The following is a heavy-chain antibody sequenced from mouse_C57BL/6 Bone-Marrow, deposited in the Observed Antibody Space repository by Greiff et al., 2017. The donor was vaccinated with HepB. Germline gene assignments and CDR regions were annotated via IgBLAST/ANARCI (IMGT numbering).Heavy chain of an antibody. D-gene: IGHD2-2*01. J-gene: IGHJ2*01. CDR2: INSDGGST. CDR3: ARDGYDGRDFDY. Sequence: EVQVVESGGGLVQPGESLKLSCESNEYEFPSHDMSWVRKTPEKRLELVAAINSDGGSTYYPDTMERRFIISRDNTKKTLYLQMSSLRSEDTALFYCARDGYDGRDFDYWGQGTTLTVSS. CDR1: EYEFPSHD. V-gene: IGHV5-2*01.